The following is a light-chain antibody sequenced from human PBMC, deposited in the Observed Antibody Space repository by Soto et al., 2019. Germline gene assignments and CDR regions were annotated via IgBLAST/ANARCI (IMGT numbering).Light chain of an antibody. CDR1: QDITNY. J-gene: IGKJ5*01. V-gene: IGKV1-33*01. CDR3: NEYDSLPPT. Sequence: DIQMTQSPSSLVTSVGDRVTLTSQASQDITNYLNWYQQKPGKAPKLLIFDATNLETGVPSRFSGGGSRTHFSFTISSLQPEEFATYYCNEYDSLPPTVGKGTRLEIK. CDR2: DAT.